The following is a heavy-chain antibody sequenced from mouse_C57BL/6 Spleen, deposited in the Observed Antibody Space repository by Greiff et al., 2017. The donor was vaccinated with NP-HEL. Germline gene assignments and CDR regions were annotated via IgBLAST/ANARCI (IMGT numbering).Heavy chain of an antibody. CDR1: GFTFSDYY. Sequence: EVKLMESEGGLVQPGSSMKLSCTASGFTFSDYYMAWVRQVPEKGLEWVANINYDGSSTYYLDSLKSRFIISRDNAKNILYLQMSSLKSEDTATYYCARARYGSNYAMDYWGQGTSVTVSS. J-gene: IGHJ4*01. CDR3: ARARYGSNYAMDY. D-gene: IGHD1-1*01. V-gene: IGHV5-16*01. CDR2: INYDGSST.